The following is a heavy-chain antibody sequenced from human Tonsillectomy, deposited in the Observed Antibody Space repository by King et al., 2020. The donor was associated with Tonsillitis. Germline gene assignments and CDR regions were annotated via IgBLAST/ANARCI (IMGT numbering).Heavy chain of an antibody. Sequence: QLVQSGAEVKKPGESLKISCKGSGYSFTSYWIGWVRQMPGKGLEWMGMIYPGDADARYSPSFRGQVAISADKSINTAYLQWSSLKGSDSAIYYCARHHGAAFGDRDFWGQGARVTVSS. J-gene: IGHJ4*02. V-gene: IGHV5-51*03. CDR2: IYPGDADA. D-gene: IGHD3-10*01. CDR1: GYSFTSYW. CDR3: ARHHGAAFGDRDF.